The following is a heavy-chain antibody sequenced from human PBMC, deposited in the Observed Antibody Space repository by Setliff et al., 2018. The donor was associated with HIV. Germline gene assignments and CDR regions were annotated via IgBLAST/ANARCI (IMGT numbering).Heavy chain of an antibody. V-gene: IGHV1-2*06. CDR1: GYMILGYK. CDR3: ARPRVFDSFDV. Sequence: GASVKVSCKAIGYMILGYKMNWVRQAPGQGLEWIGRISPNNGAAEYAPKFQGRVSMTLDTSISTAYLEIPGLTSDDAAVYFCARPRVFDSFDVWGQGTKVTVSS. J-gene: IGHJ3*01. D-gene: IGHD6-6*01. CDR2: ISPNNGAA.